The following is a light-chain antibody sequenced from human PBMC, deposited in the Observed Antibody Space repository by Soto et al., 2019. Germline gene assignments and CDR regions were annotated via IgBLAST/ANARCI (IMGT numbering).Light chain of an antibody. CDR2: GAS. CDR1: QNIRNY. J-gene: IGKJ3*01. V-gene: IGKV1-39*01. Sequence: DIQMTQSPSSLSASVGDRVTITCRASQNIRNYLNWYQQKPGKAPNLLIYGASSLQSGVPSRFSGSGSETDFTLTINNRQPEDFATYYCQQSYTAVFTFGPGTKVDVK. CDR3: QQSYTAVFT.